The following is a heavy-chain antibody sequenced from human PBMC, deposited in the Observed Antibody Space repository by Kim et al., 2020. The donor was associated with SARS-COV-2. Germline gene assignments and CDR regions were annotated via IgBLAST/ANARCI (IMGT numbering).Heavy chain of an antibody. CDR3: AKGAGAPFFFDY. D-gene: IGHD6-19*01. V-gene: IGHV3-23*01. J-gene: IGHJ4*02. Sequence: YSADAVKGRFTSSRDNSTNTLFLQMNNLRAEDTAVYYCAKGAGAPFFFDYWGQGTLVTVSS.